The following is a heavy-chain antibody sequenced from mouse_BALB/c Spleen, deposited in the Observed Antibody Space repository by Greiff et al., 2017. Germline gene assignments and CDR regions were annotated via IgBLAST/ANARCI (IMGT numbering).Heavy chain of an antibody. V-gene: IGHV5-6-5*01. CDR1: GFTFSSYA. Sequence: EVQLVESGGGLVKPGGSLKLSCAASGFTFSSYAMSWVRQTPEKRLEWVASISSGGSTYYPDSVKGRFTISRDNARNILYLQMSSLRSEDTAMYYCARGRGIYYCGSSPSYAMDYWGQGTSVTVSS. J-gene: IGHJ4*01. D-gene: IGHD1-1*01. CDR3: ARGRGIYYCGSSPSYAMDY. CDR2: ISSGGST.